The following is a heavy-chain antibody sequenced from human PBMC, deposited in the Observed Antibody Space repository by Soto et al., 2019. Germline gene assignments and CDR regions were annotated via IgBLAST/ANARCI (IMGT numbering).Heavy chain of an antibody. CDR1: GFTFSSYS. Sequence: GGSLRLSCAASGFTFSSYSMNWVRQAPGKGLEWVSSISSSSSYIYYADSVKGRFTISRDNAKNSLYLQMNSLRAEDTAVYYCARGGAFTFGGVIVSGHYYYGMDVWGQGTTVTVSS. CDR2: ISSSSSYI. D-gene: IGHD3-16*02. V-gene: IGHV3-21*01. J-gene: IGHJ6*02. CDR3: ARGGAFTFGGVIVSGHYYYGMDV.